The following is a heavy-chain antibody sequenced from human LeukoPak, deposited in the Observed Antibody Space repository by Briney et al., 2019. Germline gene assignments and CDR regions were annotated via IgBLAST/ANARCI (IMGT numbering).Heavy chain of an antibody. V-gene: IGHV4-59*01. CDR3: ARASNDYGDYVGAFDI. Sequence: SETLSLTCTVSGGSISSYYWSWIRQPPGKGLEWIGDIYHSGSAKYNPSLKSRVTISVDTSKNQFSLKLSSVTAADTAVFYCARASNDYGDYVGAFDIWGQGTMVTVSS. J-gene: IGHJ3*02. CDR2: IYHSGSA. D-gene: IGHD4-17*01. CDR1: GGSISSYY.